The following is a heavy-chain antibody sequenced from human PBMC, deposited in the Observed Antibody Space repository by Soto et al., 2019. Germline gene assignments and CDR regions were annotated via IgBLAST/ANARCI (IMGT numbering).Heavy chain of an antibody. V-gene: IGHV3-30*18. CDR1: GFTFSSYG. J-gene: IGHJ4*02. CDR3: AKEPFSDYGHSRVMDY. CDR2: ISYDGSNK. Sequence: QVQLVESGGGVVQPGRSLRLSCAASGFTFSSYGMHWVRQAPGKGLEWVAVISYDGSNKYYADSVKGRFTISRDNSKNSLYLQMNSLRAEDTAVYYCAKEPFSDYGHSRVMDYWVQGTLVTVSS. D-gene: IGHD4-17*01.